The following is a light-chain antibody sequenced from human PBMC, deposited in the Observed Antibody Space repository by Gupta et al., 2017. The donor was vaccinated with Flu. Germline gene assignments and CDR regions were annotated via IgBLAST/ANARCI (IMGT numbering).Light chain of an antibody. V-gene: IGLV1-40*01. CDR2: ADT. Sequence: QSVLTQPPSVSGAPGQRVIISCTGSSANIGAGNDVHWYQQLPGTAPKVLIYADTHRPSGVPDRFSGSKSGTSATLTITGLHTEDEAVYFCQSQDNSLNPYVFGSGTKVTVL. CDR1: SANIGAGND. CDR3: QSQDNSLNPYV. J-gene: IGLJ1*01.